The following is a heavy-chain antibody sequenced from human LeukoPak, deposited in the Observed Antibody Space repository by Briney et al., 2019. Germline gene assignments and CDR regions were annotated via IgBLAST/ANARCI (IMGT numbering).Heavy chain of an antibody. D-gene: IGHD2-2*01. CDR2: IQSGGNT. CDR1: GFSVSSRF. J-gene: IGHJ5*02. CDR3: ARGFSDNTQPFDP. Sequence: PGGSLRLSCAVSGFSVSSRFMSWVRQAPGKGLEWVSLIQSGGNTFYADSVKGRFIISRDNSKNILYLQMNSLRAEDTPVYYCARGFSDNTQPFDPWGQGTLVTVSS. V-gene: IGHV3-66*01.